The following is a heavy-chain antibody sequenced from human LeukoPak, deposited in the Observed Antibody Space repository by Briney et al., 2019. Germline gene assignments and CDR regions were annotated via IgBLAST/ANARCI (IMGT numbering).Heavy chain of an antibody. CDR1: GFTFDDHA. CDR3: SRVSAYTTSSGEFDY. Sequence: GGSLRLSCAASGFTFDDHAMHWVRQAPGKGLEWVSGISWNSGGIAYAESVKGRFTISRDNAKNSLYLQMNSLRAEDTALYYCSRVSAYTTSSGEFDYWGQGTLVTVSS. D-gene: IGHD6-6*01. CDR2: ISWNSGGI. V-gene: IGHV3-9*01. J-gene: IGHJ4*02.